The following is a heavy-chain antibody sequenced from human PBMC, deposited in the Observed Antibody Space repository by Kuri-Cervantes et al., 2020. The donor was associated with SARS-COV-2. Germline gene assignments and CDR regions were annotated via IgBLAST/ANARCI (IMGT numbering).Heavy chain of an antibody. Sequence: GESLKISCVASGFSFSDYSMYWIRQPPGRGLEWVSYISNSLTYINYADSVRGRFTISRANSKNSLYLQMSSLRADDTAVYFCARGLGGSYYFGFDYWGQGTLVTVSS. J-gene: IGHJ4*02. CDR1: GFSFSDYS. CDR3: ARGLGGSYYFGFDY. D-gene: IGHD1-26*01. V-gene: IGHV3-11*06. CDR2: ISNSLTYI.